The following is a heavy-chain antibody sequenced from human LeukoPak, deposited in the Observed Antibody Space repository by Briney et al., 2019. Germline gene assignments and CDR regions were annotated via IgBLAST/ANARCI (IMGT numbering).Heavy chain of an antibody. CDR2: IYPGDSDT. CDR3: ARRGGGSYLEYYFDY. J-gene: IGHJ4*02. D-gene: IGHD1-26*01. CDR1: GYSFTSYW. V-gene: IGHV5-51*01. Sequence: KVGESLKISCKGSGYSFTSYWIGWVRQMPGKGLEWMGIIYPGDSDTRYSPSFQGQVTILADKSISTAYLQWSSLKASDTAMYYCARRGGGSYLEYYFDYWGQGTLVTVSS.